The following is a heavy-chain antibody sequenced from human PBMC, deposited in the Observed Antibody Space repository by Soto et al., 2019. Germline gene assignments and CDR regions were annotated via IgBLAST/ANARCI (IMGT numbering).Heavy chain of an antibody. CDR2: IYYSGST. D-gene: IGHD6-13*01. Sequence: PSETLSLTCTVSGGSISSGDYYWSWIRQPPGKGLEWIGYIYYSGSTYYHPSLKSRVTISVDTSKNQFSLKLSSVTAADTAVYYCSRSFVVPAAGPFDYWGQGTLVTVSS. CDR3: SRSFVVPAAGPFDY. CDR1: GGSISSGDYY. J-gene: IGHJ4*02. V-gene: IGHV4-30-4*01.